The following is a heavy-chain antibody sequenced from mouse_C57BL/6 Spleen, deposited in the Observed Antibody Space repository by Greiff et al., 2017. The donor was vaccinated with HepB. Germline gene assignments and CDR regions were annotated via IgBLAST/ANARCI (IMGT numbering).Heavy chain of an antibody. CDR3: ARHGDYDYFDY. CDR1: GFTFSSYG. CDR2: ISSGGSYT. V-gene: IGHV5-6*02. J-gene: IGHJ2*01. Sequence: DVMLVESGGDLVKPGGSLKLSCAASGFTFSSYGMSWVRQTPDKRLEWVATISSGGSYTYYPDSVKGRFTISRDNAKNTLYLQMSNLKSEDTAMYYCARHGDYDYFDYWGQGTTLTVSS. D-gene: IGHD2-4*01.